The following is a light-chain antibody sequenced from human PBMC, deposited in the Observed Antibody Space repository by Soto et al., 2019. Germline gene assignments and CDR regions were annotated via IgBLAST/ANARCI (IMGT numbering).Light chain of an antibody. CDR1: QGISTY. CDR2: ETS. CDR3: QQYNSYSWT. V-gene: IGKV1-5*03. Sequence: DIQMTQSPSSLSASVGDRVTITCRASQGISTYLNWYQQKPGKAPKLLIYETSSLESGAPSRFGGSGSGTEFTLTISSLQPDDFAIYYCQQYNSYSWTFGQGTKVDIK. J-gene: IGKJ1*01.